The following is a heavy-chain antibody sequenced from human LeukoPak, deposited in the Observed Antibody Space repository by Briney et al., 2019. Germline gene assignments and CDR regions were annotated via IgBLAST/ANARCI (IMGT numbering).Heavy chain of an antibody. J-gene: IGHJ4*02. CDR2: IYYSGST. Sequence: SETLSLACTVSGGSITSYYWTWIRQPPGKGLEWIGSIYYSGSTNYNPSLKSRVTISVDTSKNQFSLKLSSVTAADTALYYCARENGYRYDYWGQGTLVTVSS. CDR3: ARENGYRYDY. V-gene: IGHV4-59*01. CDR1: GGSITSYY. D-gene: IGHD5-18*01.